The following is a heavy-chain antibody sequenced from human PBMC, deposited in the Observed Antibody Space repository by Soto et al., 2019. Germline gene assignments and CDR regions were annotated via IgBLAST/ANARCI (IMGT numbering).Heavy chain of an antibody. D-gene: IGHD3-22*01. CDR3: AKEDSGGFLFYYFDS. CDR1: GFPFSDYA. V-gene: IGHV3-23*01. CDR2: ISGSGGTT. Sequence: GGSLRLSCAASGFPFSDYAMSWVRQSPGAGLEWVSFISGSGGTTSYADSVRGRFTISRDNSKNTLYLQMNSLGGEDTAVYYCAKEDSGGFLFYYFDSWGHGRLVTVSS. J-gene: IGHJ4*01.